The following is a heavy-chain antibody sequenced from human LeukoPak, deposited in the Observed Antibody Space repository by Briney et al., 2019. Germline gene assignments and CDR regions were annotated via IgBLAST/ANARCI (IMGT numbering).Heavy chain of an antibody. Sequence: PSETLSLTCTVSGGSISSSSYYWGWIRQPPGKGLEWIGSIYYSGSTYYNPSLKSRVTISVDTSKDQFSLKLSSVTAADTAVYYCARGGSLEYSSPFHLDYWGQGTLVTVSS. J-gene: IGHJ4*02. V-gene: IGHV4-39*07. D-gene: IGHD6-6*01. CDR2: IYYSGST. CDR3: ARGGSLEYSSPFHLDY. CDR1: GGSISSSSYY.